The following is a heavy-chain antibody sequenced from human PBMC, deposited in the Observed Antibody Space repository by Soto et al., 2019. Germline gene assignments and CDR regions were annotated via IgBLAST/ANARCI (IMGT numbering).Heavy chain of an antibody. CDR2: IVVGSGNT. CDR1: GFTFTSSA. D-gene: IGHD5-18*01. V-gene: IGHV1-58*01. J-gene: IGHJ4*02. Sequence: QMQLVQSGPEVKKPGTSVKVSCKASGFTFTSSAVQWVRQARGQRLEWIGWIVVGSGNTNYAQKFQERVTLTRDMSTSTAYLELSSLRSEDTAVYYCAATDPTGYSYGFGVHWGQGTLVTVSS. CDR3: AATDPTGYSYGFGVH.